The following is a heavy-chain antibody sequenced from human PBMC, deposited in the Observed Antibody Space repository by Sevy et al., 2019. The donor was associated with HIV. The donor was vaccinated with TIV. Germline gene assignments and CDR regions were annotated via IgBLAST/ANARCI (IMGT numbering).Heavy chain of an antibody. CDR3: ARHQPDGLSTLFFDY. V-gene: IGHV4-38-2*01. J-gene: IGHJ4*02. CDR1: GYSISSGYY. Sequence: SETLSLTCAVSGYSISSGYYWGRIRQPPGKGLEWIGSFYDSGSTYYNPSLKSRVTISVDTSKNQFSLKLSSVTAADTAVYYCARHQPDGLSTLFFDYWGQRTLVTVSS. CDR2: FYDSGST.